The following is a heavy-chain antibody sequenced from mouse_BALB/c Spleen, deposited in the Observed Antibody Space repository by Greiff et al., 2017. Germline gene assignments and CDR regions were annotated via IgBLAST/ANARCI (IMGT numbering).Heavy chain of an antibody. CDR3: VRATAAFAY. D-gene: IGHD3-3*01. Sequence: EVQLVESGGGLVQPKGSLKLSCAASGFTFNTYAMNWVRQAPGKGLEWVARIRSKSNNYATYYADSVKDRFTISRDDSQSMLYLQMNNLKTEDTAMYYCVRATAAFAYWGQGTLVTVSA. CDR2: IRSKSNNYAT. J-gene: IGHJ3*01. CDR1: GFTFNTYA. V-gene: IGHV10-1*02.